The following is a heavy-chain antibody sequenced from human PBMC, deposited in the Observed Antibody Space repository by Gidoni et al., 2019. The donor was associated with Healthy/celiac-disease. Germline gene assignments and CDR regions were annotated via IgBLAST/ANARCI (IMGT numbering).Heavy chain of an antibody. D-gene: IGHD2-2*01. Sequence: QVQLVQSGAEVKKHGASVKVSCKASGYTFTSYYMHWVRQAPGQGLEWMGIINPSGGSTSYAQKFQGRVTMTRDTSTSTVYMELSSLRSEDTAVYYCARDQYHTSYYYYYYYMDVWGKGTTVTVSS. J-gene: IGHJ6*03. CDR3: ARDQYHTSYYYYYYYMDV. CDR1: GYTFTSYY. V-gene: IGHV1-46*01. CDR2: INPSGGST.